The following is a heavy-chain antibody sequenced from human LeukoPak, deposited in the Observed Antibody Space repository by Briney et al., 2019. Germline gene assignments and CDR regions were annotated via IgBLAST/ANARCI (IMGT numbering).Heavy chain of an antibody. J-gene: IGHJ4*02. CDR3: ARAAYSSGPDY. CDR2: HGPSSNAI. D-gene: IGHD6-25*01. Sequence: GGSLRLSCAASGFTFSGYSMNWVRQAPGKGLEWVSYHGPSSNAIHYADSVKGRFTISRDNAKNSLYLLMNSLRDEDTAVYYCARAAYSSGPDYRGQGTLVTVSS. V-gene: IGHV3-48*02. CDR1: GFTFSGYS.